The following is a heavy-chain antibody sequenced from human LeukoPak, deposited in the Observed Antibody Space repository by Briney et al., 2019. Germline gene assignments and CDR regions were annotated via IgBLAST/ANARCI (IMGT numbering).Heavy chain of an antibody. D-gene: IGHD6-19*01. J-gene: IGHJ4*02. CDR1: GFTFSYYE. CDR3: ARDGDIAVATAPYYFDY. V-gene: IGHV3-48*03. CDR2: ITCGSTTK. Sequence: GGSLRLSCAASGFTFSYYEMIWVRQAPGKGLEWVSYITCGSTTKNYADSVKGRFTISRDNAKNSLYLQMISLRAEDTAIYYCARDGDIAVATAPYYFDYWGQGILVTVSS.